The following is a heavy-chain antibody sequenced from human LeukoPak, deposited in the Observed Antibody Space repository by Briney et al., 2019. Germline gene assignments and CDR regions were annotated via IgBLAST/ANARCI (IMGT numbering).Heavy chain of an antibody. J-gene: IGHJ6*03. CDR2: IKREGGDR. CDR1: GFTYSSNG. D-gene: IGHD6-13*01. V-gene: IGHV3-7*01. CDR3: ARVAVAGIYFYYYMDV. Sequence: GGSLRLSCATAGFTYSSNGMSWVRPAAGKELEWVAYIKREGGDRYYVDSVKGRFTISRDNAKNSLYLQMNSLRAEDTAVYYCARVAVAGIYFYYYMDVWGKGTTVTVSS.